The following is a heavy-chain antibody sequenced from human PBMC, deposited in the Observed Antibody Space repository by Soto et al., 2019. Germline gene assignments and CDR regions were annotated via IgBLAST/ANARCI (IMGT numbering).Heavy chain of an antibody. J-gene: IGHJ6*02. CDR3: ARDRITIFGVVPGIYYYYGMDV. V-gene: IGHV1-69*13. CDR1: GGTFSSYA. D-gene: IGHD3-3*01. CDR2: IIPIFGTA. Sequence: GASVKVSCKASGGTFSSYAISWVRQAPGQGLEWMGGIIPIFGTANYAQKFQGRVTITADESASTAYMELSSLRSEDTAVYYCARDRITIFGVVPGIYYYYGMDVWGQGTTVTVSS.